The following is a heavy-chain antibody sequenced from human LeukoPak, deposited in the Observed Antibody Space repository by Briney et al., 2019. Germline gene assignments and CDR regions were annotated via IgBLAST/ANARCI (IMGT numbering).Heavy chain of an antibody. D-gene: IGHD5-12*01. CDR1: GGSISSYY. CDR3: ARGEKWLRSGFDY. CDR2: IYYSGST. J-gene: IGHJ4*02. Sequence: SETLSLTCTVSGGSISSYYWSWIRQPPGKGLEWIGYIYYSGSTNYNSSLTSLKSRVTISVDTSKNKCSLKLSSVTAADTAVYYCARGEKWLRSGFDYWGQGTLVTVSS. V-gene: IGHV4-59*01.